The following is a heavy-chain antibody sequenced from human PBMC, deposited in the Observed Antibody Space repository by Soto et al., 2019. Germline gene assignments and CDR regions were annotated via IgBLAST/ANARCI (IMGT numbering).Heavy chain of an antibody. Sequence: GGSLRLSCAVSGLTFSDHCMGWVRQAPGKGLDWVGRIRDKVHSYTTEYAASVKGRFIISRDDSRNSLYLQMNSLKMDDTAVFYCVSLWSVTGSRDYWGRGTLVTVSS. CDR2: IRDKVHSYTT. CDR3: VSLWSVTGSRDY. D-gene: IGHD1-20*01. CDR1: GLTFSDHC. J-gene: IGHJ4*02. V-gene: IGHV3-72*01.